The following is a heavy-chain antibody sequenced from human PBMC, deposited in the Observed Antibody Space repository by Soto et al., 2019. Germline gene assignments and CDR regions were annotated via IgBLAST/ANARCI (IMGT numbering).Heavy chain of an antibody. V-gene: IGHV3-23*01. CDR2: LSGGGSNT. J-gene: IGHJ4*02. Sequence: SLRLSCAASGFSFSTYSMAWVRQTPGKGLAWVSGLSGGGSNTFYADSVQGRFTISVDNSKNTVYLQMNSLRVEDTAVYYCARWDGYGDVWGQGTLVTVS. D-gene: IGHD4-17*01. CDR1: GFSFSTYS. CDR3: ARWDGYGDV.